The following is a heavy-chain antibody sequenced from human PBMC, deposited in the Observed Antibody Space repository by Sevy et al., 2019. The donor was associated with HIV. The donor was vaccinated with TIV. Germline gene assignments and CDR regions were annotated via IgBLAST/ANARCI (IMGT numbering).Heavy chain of an antibody. Sequence: GGSLRLSCAASGFTFSNYAMSWVRQTPGKGLEWVSAISGSADATYYTDSLKGRFTISRDNSKNTLYLQMNSLRAEDTAVYYCVKEVSQYSYFDYWGQGTPVTVSS. CDR1: GFTFSNYA. CDR2: ISGSADAT. V-gene: IGHV3-23*01. CDR3: VKEVSQYSYFDY. D-gene: IGHD5-18*01. J-gene: IGHJ4*02.